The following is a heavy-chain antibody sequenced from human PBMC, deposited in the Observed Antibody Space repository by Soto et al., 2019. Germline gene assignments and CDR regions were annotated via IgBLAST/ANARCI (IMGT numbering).Heavy chain of an antibody. Sequence: EVQLVESGGALVQPGGSLRLSCAASGFSFSSYDMHWVRQAGGRGLEWVSTIGTAGDTYYQGSVEGRFTISREGAKNSLYLHMNSLRAGDTVVYFCARAYSSCWRLFDHWGQGTLVTVSS. V-gene: IGHV3-13*04. J-gene: IGHJ4*02. CDR3: ARAYSSCWRLFDH. D-gene: IGHD6-19*01. CDR2: IGTAGDT. CDR1: GFSFSSYD.